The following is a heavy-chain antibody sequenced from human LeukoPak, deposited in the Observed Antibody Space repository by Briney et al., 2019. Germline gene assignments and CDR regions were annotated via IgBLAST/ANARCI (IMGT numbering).Heavy chain of an antibody. V-gene: IGHV3-NL1*01. CDR1: GFTFSSYG. Sequence: GRSLRLSCAASGFTFSSYGMHWVRQAPGKGLEWVSAIYSGGATYYADSAKGRFTISRDNPKNTLYLQMNSLRVEDTAVYYCARAPSGWNFDCWGQGALVTVST. CDR3: ARAPSGWNFDC. CDR2: IYSGGAT. J-gene: IGHJ4*02. D-gene: IGHD6-19*01.